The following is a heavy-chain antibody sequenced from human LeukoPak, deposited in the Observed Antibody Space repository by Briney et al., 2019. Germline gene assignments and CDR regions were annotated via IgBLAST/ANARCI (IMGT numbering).Heavy chain of an antibody. V-gene: IGHV4-34*01. D-gene: IGHD6-13*01. J-gene: IGHJ3*02. CDR1: GGSFSGYY. CDR3: ARVTSSWYDMNGKTDAFDI. CDR2: INHSGST. Sequence: SETLSLTCAVYGGSFSGYYWSWIRQPPGKGLEWIGEINHSGSTNYNPSLKSRVTISVDTSKNQFSLKLSSVTAADTAVYYCARVTSSWYDMNGKTDAFDIWGQGTMVTVSS.